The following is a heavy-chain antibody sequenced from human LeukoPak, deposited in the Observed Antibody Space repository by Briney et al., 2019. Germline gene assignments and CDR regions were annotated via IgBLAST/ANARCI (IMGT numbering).Heavy chain of an antibody. CDR2: ISGSGGST. Sequence: GGSLRLSCAASGFTFSSYAMSWVRQAPGKGLEWVSAISGSGGSTYYADSVKGRFTISRDNSKNTLYLQMNSLRAEDTAVYYCAKAPAFRLGLQEGEEYWGQGTLVTVSS. D-gene: IGHD3-16*01. CDR3: AKAPAFRLGLQEGEEY. CDR1: GFTFSSYA. V-gene: IGHV3-23*01. J-gene: IGHJ4*02.